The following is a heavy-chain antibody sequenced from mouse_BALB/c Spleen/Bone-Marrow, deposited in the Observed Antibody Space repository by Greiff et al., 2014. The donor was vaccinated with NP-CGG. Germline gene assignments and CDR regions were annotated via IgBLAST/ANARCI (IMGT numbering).Heavy chain of an antibody. J-gene: IGHJ4*01. CDR3: ARWRYPYARDY. V-gene: IGHV1-14*01. Sequence: VQLQQSGPELVKPGASVKMSCKASGYTFTSYVMHWVKQKPGQGLEWIGYINPYNDGTKYNEKFKSKATLTSDKSSSTAYMELSSLTSEDSAVYYCARWRYPYARDYWGQGTSVTVSS. CDR1: GYTFTSYV. D-gene: IGHD5-1-1*01. CDR2: INPYNDGT.